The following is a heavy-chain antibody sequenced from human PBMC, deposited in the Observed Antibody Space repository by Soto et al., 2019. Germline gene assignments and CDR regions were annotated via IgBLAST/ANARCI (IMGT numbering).Heavy chain of an antibody. Sequence: SDTLSLTCAVYGGSFSVYYWSWIRQPPGKGLEWIGEINHSGSTNYNPSLKSRVTISVDTSKNQFSLKLSSVTAADTAVYYCARGYYGSGSYYRNYYYGMGVWGQGTTVTAP. CDR2: INHSGST. V-gene: IGHV4-34*01. CDR3: ARGYYGSGSYYRNYYYGMGV. D-gene: IGHD3-10*01. J-gene: IGHJ6*02. CDR1: GGSFSVYY.